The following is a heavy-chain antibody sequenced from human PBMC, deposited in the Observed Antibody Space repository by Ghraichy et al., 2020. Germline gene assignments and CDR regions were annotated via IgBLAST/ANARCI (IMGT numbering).Heavy chain of an antibody. CDR3: AHSVPLSTMIVTPGGFDP. J-gene: IGHJ5*02. V-gene: IGHV2-5*02. D-gene: IGHD3-22*01. Sequence: SGPTLVKPTQTLTLTCTFSGFSLSTSGVGVGWIRQPPGKALEWLALIYWDDDKRYSPSLKSRLTITKDTSKNQVVLTMTNMDPVDTATYYCAHSVPLSTMIVTPGGFDPWSQGTLVTVSS. CDR2: IYWDDDK. CDR1: GFSLSTSGVG.